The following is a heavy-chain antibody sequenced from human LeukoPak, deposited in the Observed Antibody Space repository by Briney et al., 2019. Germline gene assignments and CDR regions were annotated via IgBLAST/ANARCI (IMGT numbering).Heavy chain of an antibody. CDR3: ARVTRGRYCSTTSCYMRGWFDP. V-gene: IGHV1-69*13. CDR2: IIPVFGTS. J-gene: IGHJ5*02. CDR1: GGTFSSYA. Sequence: SVKVSCKASGGTFSSYAISGVRQAPGPGLEWVGGIIPVFGTSNYAQKFQGRVTITADESTRTAYMELSSLRSEDTAVSYCARVTRGRYCSTTSCYMRGWFDPWGQGTLVTVSS. D-gene: IGHD2-2*02.